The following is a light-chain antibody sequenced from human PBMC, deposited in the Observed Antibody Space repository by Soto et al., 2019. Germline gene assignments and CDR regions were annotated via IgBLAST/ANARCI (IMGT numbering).Light chain of an antibody. J-gene: IGLJ1*01. CDR3: SSSTSSTTLDV. V-gene: IGLV2-14*01. CDR2: EVS. CDR1: RSDIGSYNY. Sequence: QSALTQPASVSGSPGQSITISCSGTRSDIGSYNYVSWYQQHPGKAPKLMIFEVSNRPSGVSIRFSGSKSGNTASLTISGLQAEDEADYYCSSSTSSTTLDVFGTGTKLTVL.